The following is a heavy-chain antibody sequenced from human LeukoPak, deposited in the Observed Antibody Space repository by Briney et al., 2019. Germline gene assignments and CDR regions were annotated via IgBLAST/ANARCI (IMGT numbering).Heavy chain of an antibody. V-gene: IGHV5-51*01. CDR2: IYPGDSNS. CDR3: ARRAHSGAMITLDY. J-gene: IGHJ4*02. D-gene: IGHD5-12*01. Sequence: GESLKISCRVSGYGFTIYSIVWVREMPGKSLEWMGAIYPGDSNSRYSPSFQGQVTISADNPISTAYLQWSSLKASDTAMYYCARRAHSGAMITLDYWGQGTLVTVSS. CDR1: GYGFTIYS.